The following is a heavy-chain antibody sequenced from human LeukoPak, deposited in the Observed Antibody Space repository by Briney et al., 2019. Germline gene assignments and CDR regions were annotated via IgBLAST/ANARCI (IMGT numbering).Heavy chain of an antibody. D-gene: IGHD5-12*01. CDR2: VSGGGGST. V-gene: IGHV3-23*01. Sequence: GGSLRLSCAASGFTFSSYAMSWVRQAPGKGLEWVSGVSGGGGSTYYADSVKGRFTISRDNSKNTLYLQLNSLRAEDTAVYYCAKVMDRDIVATIRLGSQYYFDYWGQGTLVTVSS. J-gene: IGHJ4*02. CDR1: GFTFSSYA. CDR3: AKVMDRDIVATIRLGSQYYFDY.